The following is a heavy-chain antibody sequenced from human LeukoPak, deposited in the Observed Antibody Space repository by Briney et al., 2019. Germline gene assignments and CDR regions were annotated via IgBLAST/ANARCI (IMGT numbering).Heavy chain of an antibody. D-gene: IGHD6-13*01. V-gene: IGHV6-1*01. CDR1: GDSLSSSGDA. CDR2: TYQRSKWSS. Sequence: SQTLSLTCVISGDSLSSSGDAWNWIRQSPSGRLEWLGRTYQRSKWSSDYALSVRSRITGDPDTSKNQFSLQLYSVTPEDTAVYYCARGRASAFDYWDQGTLVTVSS. J-gene: IGHJ4*02. CDR3: ARGRASAFDY.